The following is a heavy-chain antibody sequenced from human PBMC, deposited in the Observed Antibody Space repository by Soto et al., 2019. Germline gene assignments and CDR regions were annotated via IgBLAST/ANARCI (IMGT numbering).Heavy chain of an antibody. CDR3: ARDEGRRRYFDWLLIDYYYGMDV. CDR1: GGTFSSYA. Sequence: ASVKVSCKASGGTFSSYAISWVRQAPGQGLEWMGGIIPIFGTANYAQKFQGRVTITADKSTSTAYMELSSLRSEDTAVYYCARDEGRRRYFDWLLIDYYYGMDVWGQGTTVTVS. D-gene: IGHD3-9*01. CDR2: IIPIFGTA. J-gene: IGHJ6*02. V-gene: IGHV1-69*06.